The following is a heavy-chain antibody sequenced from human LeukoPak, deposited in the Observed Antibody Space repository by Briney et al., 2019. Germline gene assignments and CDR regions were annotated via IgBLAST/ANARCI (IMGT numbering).Heavy chain of an antibody. J-gene: IGHJ4*02. Sequence: GGSLRLSCAASGFTVGSSFMMWVRQAPGKGLEWVSFIYSGGTTVYADSVKGRFTISRDNSKNTLYLQMNSLRAEDTAVYYCARGLKWIQLFDYWGQGTLVTVSS. CDR1: GFTVGSSF. CDR2: IYSGGTT. D-gene: IGHD5-18*01. V-gene: IGHV3-53*01. CDR3: ARGLKWIQLFDY.